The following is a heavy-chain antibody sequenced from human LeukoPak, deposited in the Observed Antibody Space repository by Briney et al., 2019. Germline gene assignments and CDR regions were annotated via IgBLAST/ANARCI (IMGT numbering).Heavy chain of an antibody. J-gene: IGHJ3*02. D-gene: IGHD1-26*01. CDR1: GGSISSSSYY. Sequence: SETLSLTCTVSGGSISSSSYYWGWIRQPPGKGLEWIGSIYYSGSTYYNPSLKSRVTISVDTSKNQFSLKLSSVTAADTAVYYCARDLFAGSPGAFDIWGQGTMVTVSS. CDR2: IYYSGST. CDR3: ARDLFAGSPGAFDI. V-gene: IGHV4-39*07.